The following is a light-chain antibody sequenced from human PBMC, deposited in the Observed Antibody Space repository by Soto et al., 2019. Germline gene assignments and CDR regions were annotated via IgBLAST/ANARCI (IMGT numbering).Light chain of an antibody. V-gene: IGKV3-20*01. CDR2: GAS. CDR3: HQDYSVFSFT. J-gene: IGKJ3*01. CDR1: QSVSSSY. Sequence: EIVLTQSPGTLSLSPGERATLSCRASQSVSSSYLGWYQQKPGQAPRLLIYGASSRATGFPDRFSGSGSGTELTLTISRLEREGFAAYYWHQDYSVFSFTIGRGTKQAIK.